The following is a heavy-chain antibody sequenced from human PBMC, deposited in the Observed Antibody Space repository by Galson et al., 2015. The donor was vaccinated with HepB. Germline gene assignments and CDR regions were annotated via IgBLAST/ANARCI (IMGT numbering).Heavy chain of an antibody. J-gene: IGHJ5*02. CDR1: GYTFTSYA. D-gene: IGHD4-17*01. Sequence: SVKVSCKASGYTFTSYAMHWVRQAPGQRLEWMGWINAGNGNTKYSQKFQGRVTITRDTSASTAYMELSSLRSEDTAVYYCASTDYGDPRRYNWFDPWGQGTLVTVSS. V-gene: IGHV1-3*01. CDR3: ASTDYGDPRRYNWFDP. CDR2: INAGNGNT.